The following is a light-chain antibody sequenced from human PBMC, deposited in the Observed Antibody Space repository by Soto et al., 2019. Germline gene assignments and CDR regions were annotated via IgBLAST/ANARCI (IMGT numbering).Light chain of an antibody. CDR1: ESIIIDY. Sequence: ELVLTQSPGTLSLSPGETATLSCRASESIIIDYSAWYQQKPGQAPRLLIYATSRRATGIPDRFSGRGSETDFTLTIPRLEPEDFAVYYCQQYGRSPLFGQGTRLEIK. CDR2: ATS. V-gene: IGKV3-20*01. J-gene: IGKJ5*01. CDR3: QQYGRSPL.